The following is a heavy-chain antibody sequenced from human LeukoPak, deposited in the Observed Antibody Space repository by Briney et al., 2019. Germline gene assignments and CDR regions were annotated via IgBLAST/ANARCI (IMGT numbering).Heavy chain of an antibody. J-gene: IGHJ6*02. CDR2: IRSKGYGGTT. V-gene: IGHV3-49*04. CDR3: TRGPTQQWLYYGMDV. CDR1: GFTFSGYS. Sequence: GGSLRLSCAASGFTFSGYSMNWVRQAPGKGLEWVGFIRSKGYGGTTEYAASVKGRFTISRDDSKGIAYLQMNSLKIEDTAVYYCTRGPTQQWLYYGMDVWGQGTTVIVSS. D-gene: IGHD5-18*01.